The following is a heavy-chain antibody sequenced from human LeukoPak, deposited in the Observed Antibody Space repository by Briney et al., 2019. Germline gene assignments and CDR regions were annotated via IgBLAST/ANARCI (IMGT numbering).Heavy chain of an antibody. V-gene: IGHV4-34*01. CDR3: ARAEGTTGIAAAGTFDY. Sequence: SETLSLTCAVYGGSFSGYYWSWIRQPPGKGLEWIGEINHSGSTNYNPSLKSRVTMSVDTSKNQFSLKLSSVTAADTAVYYCARAEGTTGIAAAGTFDYWGQGTLVTVSS. CDR1: GGSFSGYY. D-gene: IGHD6-13*01. CDR2: INHSGST. J-gene: IGHJ4*02.